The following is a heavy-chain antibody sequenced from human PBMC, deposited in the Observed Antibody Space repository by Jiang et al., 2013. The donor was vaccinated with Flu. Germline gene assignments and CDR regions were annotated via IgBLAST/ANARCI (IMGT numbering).Heavy chain of an antibody. V-gene: IGHV4-39*01. CDR2: IYYSGRT. D-gene: IGHD4-17*01. CDR1: GGSISSSHYL. J-gene: IGHJ6*02. CDR3: ARLDYGDGYYYYGMDV. Sequence: LLKPSETLALTCTVSGGSISSSHYLWGWIRQPPGKGLEWIGSIYYSGRTYYNPSLKSRVTMSVDTSKNQFSLKLSSVTAADTAVYYCARLDYGDGYYYYGMDVWGQGTTVTVSX.